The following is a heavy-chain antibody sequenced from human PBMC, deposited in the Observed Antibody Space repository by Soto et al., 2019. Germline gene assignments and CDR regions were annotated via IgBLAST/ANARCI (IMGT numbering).Heavy chain of an antibody. Sequence: QVQLVESGGGVVQPGRSLRLSCAASGFTFSSYGMHWVRQAPGKGLEWVAVIWYDGSNKYYADSVKGRFTISRDNSKNTLYLQMNSLRAEDTAVYYCARGPDLLLWFGELLYYYYMDVWGKGTTVTVSS. V-gene: IGHV3-33*01. CDR2: IWYDGSNK. D-gene: IGHD3-10*01. J-gene: IGHJ6*03. CDR3: ARGPDLLLWFGELLYYYYMDV. CDR1: GFTFSSYG.